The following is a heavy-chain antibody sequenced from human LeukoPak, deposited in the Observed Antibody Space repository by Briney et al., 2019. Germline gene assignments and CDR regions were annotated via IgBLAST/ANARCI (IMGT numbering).Heavy chain of an antibody. V-gene: IGHV3-21*01. J-gene: IGHJ4*02. CDR1: EFTFSSYN. D-gene: IGHD3-3*01. Sequence: GGSLRLSCAASEFTFSSYNMNWVRQAPGKGLEWVSSISSSSAYIYYADSVKGRFTISRDNAKNSLYLQMNSLRAEDTAVYYCAREMFWSGYFSNLHSDYWGQGALVTVSS. CDR2: ISSSSAYI. CDR3: AREMFWSGYFSNLHSDY.